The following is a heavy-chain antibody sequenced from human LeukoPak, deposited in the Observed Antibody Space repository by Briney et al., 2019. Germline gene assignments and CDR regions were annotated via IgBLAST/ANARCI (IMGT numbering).Heavy chain of an antibody. D-gene: IGHD1-14*01. CDR2: IGRYGVTT. V-gene: IGHV3-48*03. J-gene: IGHJ6*02. CDR3: ATLSDRNLYYSYGLDV. CDR1: GFTLSTYE. Sequence: GGSLRLSCAASGFTLSTYEMNWVRQAPGKGLEWVAYIGRYGVTTYYADSVKGRFTISGDNAKNSLNLQMNSLRAEDTAVYYCATLSDRNLYYSYGLDVWGQGTTVTVSS.